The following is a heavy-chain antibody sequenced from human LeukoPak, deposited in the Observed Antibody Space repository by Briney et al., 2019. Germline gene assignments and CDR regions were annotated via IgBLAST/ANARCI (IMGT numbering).Heavy chain of an antibody. CDR3: AKEDGYCSSTSCMNWFDP. CDR1: GGSISSYY. CDR2: IYYSGST. J-gene: IGHJ5*02. D-gene: IGHD2-2*03. Sequence: SETLSLTCTVSGGSISSYYWSWIRQPPGKGLEWIGYIYYSGSTNYNPSLKSRVTISVDTSKNQFSLKLNSVTAADTAVYYCAKEDGYCSSTSCMNWFDPWGQGTLVTVSS. V-gene: IGHV4-59*01.